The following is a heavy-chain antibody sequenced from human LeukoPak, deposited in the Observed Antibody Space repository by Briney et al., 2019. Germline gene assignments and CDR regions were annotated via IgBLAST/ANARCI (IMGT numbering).Heavy chain of an antibody. V-gene: IGHV4-59*01. CDR2: IYYSGST. CDR3: ARDGYSSGWDY. CDR1: GGSISSYY. J-gene: IGHJ4*02. Sequence: PSETLSLTCAVSGGSISSYYRSWIRQPPGKGLEWIGYIYYSGSTNYNPSLKSRATISVDTSKNQFSLKLSSVTAADTAVYYCARDGYSSGWDYWGQGTLVTVSS. D-gene: IGHD6-19*01.